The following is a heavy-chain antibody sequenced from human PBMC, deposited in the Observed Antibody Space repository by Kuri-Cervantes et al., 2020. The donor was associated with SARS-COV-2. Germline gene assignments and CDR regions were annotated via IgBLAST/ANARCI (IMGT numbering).Heavy chain of an antibody. D-gene: IGHD2-15*01. CDR1: GFTVDDYA. CDR2: ISASGGST. V-gene: IGHV3-23*01. J-gene: IGHJ5*02. CDR3: AKFRGFCSGGSCYREWFDP. Sequence: GGSLRLSCAASGFTVDDYATHWVRQPPRKGLEWVSSISASGGSTYYANSVKGRFTISRDNSKNTLYMQMTSLRAEDTAVYYCAKFRGFCSGGSCYREWFDPWGQGTLVTVSS.